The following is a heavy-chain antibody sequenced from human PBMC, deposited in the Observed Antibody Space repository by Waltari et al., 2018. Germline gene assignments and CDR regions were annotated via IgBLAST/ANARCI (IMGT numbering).Heavy chain of an antibody. D-gene: IGHD2-15*01. Sequence: QLQLQESGPGLVKPSGTLSLTCAVSGDSMSSSYCWSWVRPSPQKGLEWIGQVRGDGKAKYTPSFASRLTVSLDTSNKRFSLDLNSATPADTAIYYCARDRGRGLHLDTWGPGILVTVS. V-gene: IGHV4-4*02. CDR2: VRGDGKA. CDR1: GDSMSSSYC. J-gene: IGHJ5*02. CDR3: ARDRGRGLHLDT.